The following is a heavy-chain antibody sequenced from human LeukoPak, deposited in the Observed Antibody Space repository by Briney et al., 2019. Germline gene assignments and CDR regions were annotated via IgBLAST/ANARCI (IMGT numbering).Heavy chain of an antibody. CDR1: GGSFSGYY. J-gene: IGHJ6*03. CDR2: INHSGST. CDR3: ARRGYYYYYMDV. Sequence: PSETLSLTCAVYGGSFSGYYWSWIRQPPGKGLEWIGEINHSGSTNYNPSLKSRVTISVDTSKNQFSLKLSSVTAAGTAVYYCARRGYYYYYMDVWGKGTTVTISS. V-gene: IGHV4-34*01. D-gene: IGHD3-10*01.